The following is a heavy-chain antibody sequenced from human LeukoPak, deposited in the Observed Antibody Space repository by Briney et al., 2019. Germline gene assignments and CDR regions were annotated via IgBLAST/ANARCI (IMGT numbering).Heavy chain of an antibody. CDR1: GYTFTSYG. J-gene: IGHJ4*02. D-gene: IGHD5-18*01. V-gene: IGHV1-18*01. CDR2: ISAYNGNT. CDR3: ARGGFDTAMVNYFDY. Sequence: ASVKVSCKASGYTFTSYGISWVRQAPGQGLEWMGWISAYNGNTNYAQKLQGRVTMTTDTSTSTACMELRSLRSDDTAVYYCARGGFDTAMVNYFDYWGQGTLVTVSS.